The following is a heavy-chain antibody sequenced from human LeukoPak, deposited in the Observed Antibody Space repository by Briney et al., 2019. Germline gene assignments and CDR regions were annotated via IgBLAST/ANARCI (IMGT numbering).Heavy chain of an antibody. V-gene: IGHV4-39*07. Sequence: PSETLSLTCTVSGGSISSSSYYWGWIRQPPGKGLEWIGSIYYSGSTYYNPSLKSRVTISVDTSKNQFSLKLSSVTAADTAVYYCATQNIAVAGTGWFDLWGQGTLVTVSS. CDR3: ATQNIAVAGTGWFDL. J-gene: IGHJ5*02. D-gene: IGHD6-19*01. CDR1: GGSISSSSYY. CDR2: IYYSGST.